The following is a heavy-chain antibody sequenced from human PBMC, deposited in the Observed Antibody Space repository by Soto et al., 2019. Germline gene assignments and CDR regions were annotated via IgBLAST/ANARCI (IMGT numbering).Heavy chain of an antibody. V-gene: IGHV3-23*01. CDR2: ISGSGGSS. J-gene: IGHJ6*02. CDR3: ARERWIAAAGTSFYYGMDV. CDR1: GFTFSNYA. D-gene: IGHD6-13*01. Sequence: EVQLLESGGGLVEPGGSLRLPGAASGFTFSNYAMSWVRQAPGKGPEWVSAISGSGGSSYYADSVKGRFTISRDNSKNTLYLQMKSLRAGDTAVYYCARERWIAAAGTSFYYGMDVWGQGTTVTVSS.